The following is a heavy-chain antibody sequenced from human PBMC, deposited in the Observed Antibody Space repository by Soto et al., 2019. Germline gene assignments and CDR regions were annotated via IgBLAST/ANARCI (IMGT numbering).Heavy chain of an antibody. CDR1: GYTFTGYY. CDR2: INPNSGGT. CDR3: ARVYYDFWSGEVEYYYGMDV. D-gene: IGHD3-3*01. J-gene: IGHJ6*02. V-gene: IGHV1-2*02. Sequence: ASVEVSCKASGYTFTGYYMHWARQAPGQGLEWMGWINPNSGGTNYAQKFQGRVTMTRDTSISTAYMELSRLRSDDTAVYYFARVYYDFWSGEVEYYYGMDVWGQGTTVTVSS.